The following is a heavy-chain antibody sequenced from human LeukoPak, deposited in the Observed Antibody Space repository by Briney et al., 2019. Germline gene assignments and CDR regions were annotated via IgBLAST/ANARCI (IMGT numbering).Heavy chain of an antibody. D-gene: IGHD5-18*01. CDR3: ARSQAAMVYSDY. CDR1: GGSVSSGSYY. CDR2: IYYSGST. J-gene: IGHJ4*02. Sequence: TSETLSLTCTVSGGSVSSGSYYWSWIRQPPGKGLEWIGYIYYSGSTNYNPSLKSRVTISVDTSKNQFSLKLSSVTAADTAVYYCARSQAAMVYSDYWGQGTLVTVSS. V-gene: IGHV4-61*01.